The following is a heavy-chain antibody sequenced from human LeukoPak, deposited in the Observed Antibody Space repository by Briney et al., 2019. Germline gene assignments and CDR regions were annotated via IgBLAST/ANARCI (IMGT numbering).Heavy chain of an antibody. CDR1: GFTFSSYA. Sequence: PGGSLRLSCAASGFTFSSYAMSWVRQAPGKGLEWVSAISGSGGSTYYADSVKGRFTISRDNSKSTLYLQMNSLRAEDTAVYYCAKDGSSWTPYYYYMDVWGKGTTVTVSS. CDR2: ISGSGGST. V-gene: IGHV3-23*01. J-gene: IGHJ6*03. D-gene: IGHD6-13*01. CDR3: AKDGSSWTPYYYYMDV.